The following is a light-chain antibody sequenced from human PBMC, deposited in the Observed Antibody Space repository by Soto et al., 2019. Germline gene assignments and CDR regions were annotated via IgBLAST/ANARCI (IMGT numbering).Light chain of an antibody. CDR2: GAS. Sequence: LVMTQSPATLSVSPGERATLSCRASQSVSSNLAWYQQKPGQAPRLLIYGASIRATGIPVRFSGSGSGTEFTLTISSLQSEDCAVYYGQQYNNWPPPTFGQGTKLEIK. V-gene: IGKV3-15*01. CDR3: QQYNNWPPPT. CDR1: QSVSSN. J-gene: IGKJ2*01.